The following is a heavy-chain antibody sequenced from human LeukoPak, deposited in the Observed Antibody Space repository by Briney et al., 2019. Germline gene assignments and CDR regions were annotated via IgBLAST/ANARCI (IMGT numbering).Heavy chain of an antibody. D-gene: IGHD6-13*01. CDR2: IYSGGST. V-gene: IGHV3-66*01. J-gene: IGHJ4*02. CDR3: AMRSIAAAGRNYFDY. CDR1: GFTVSSNY. Sequence: PGGSLRLSCAASGFTVSSNYMSWVRQAPGKGLEWVSVIYSGGSTYYADSVKGRFTISRDNSKNTLYLQMNSLRAEDTAVYYCAMRSIAAAGRNYFDYWGQGTLVTVSS.